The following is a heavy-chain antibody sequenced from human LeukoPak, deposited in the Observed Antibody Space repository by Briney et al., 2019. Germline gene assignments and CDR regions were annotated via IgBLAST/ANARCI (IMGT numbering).Heavy chain of an antibody. Sequence: PGGSLRLSCAASGFTFSSYAMHWVRQAPGKGLEWVAVISYDGSNKYYADSVKGRFTISRDNAKNSLYLQMNSLRAEDTALYYCAKDLKVRGYYYGMDVWGQGTTVTVSS. V-gene: IGHV3-30-3*01. CDR1: GFTFSSYA. CDR2: ISYDGSNK. J-gene: IGHJ6*02. D-gene: IGHD3-10*01. CDR3: AKDLKVRGYYYGMDV.